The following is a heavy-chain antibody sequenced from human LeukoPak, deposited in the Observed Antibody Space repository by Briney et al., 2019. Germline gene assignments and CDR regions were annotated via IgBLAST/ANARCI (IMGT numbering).Heavy chain of an antibody. CDR2: ISGSGGST. J-gene: IGHJ3*01. V-gene: IGHV3-23*01. CDR1: GFTFSSYA. D-gene: IGHD6-19*01. CDR3: AKVRDTRDWYKDAFDV. Sequence: PGGSLRLSCAASGFTFSSYAMSWVRQAPGEGLEWVSAISGSGGSTYYADSVKGRFTISRDNSKNTLYLQMNSLRAEDTAVYYCAKVRDTRDWYKDAFDVWGQGTRVTVSS.